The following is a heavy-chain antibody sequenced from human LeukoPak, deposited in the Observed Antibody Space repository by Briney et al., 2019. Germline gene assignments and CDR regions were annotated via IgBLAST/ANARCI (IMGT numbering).Heavy chain of an antibody. J-gene: IGHJ4*02. V-gene: IGHV3-7*01. CDR1: GFTFSSYW. CDR3: AKEYTLYYFDY. CDR2: IKQEGSEK. Sequence: GGSLRLSCAASGFTFSSYWMSWVRQAPGKGLEWVANIKQEGSEKNYVDSVKGRFTISRDNAKNSLYLQMNSLRAEDTAVYYCAKEYTLYYFDYWGQGTLVTVSS. D-gene: IGHD1-1*01.